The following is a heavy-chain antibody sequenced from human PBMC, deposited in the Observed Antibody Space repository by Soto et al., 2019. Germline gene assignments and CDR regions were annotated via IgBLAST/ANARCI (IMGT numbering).Heavy chain of an antibody. Sequence: QVQLQESGPGLVKPSGTLSLTCVVSGDSVNTDDWWNWVRQPPGKGLEWIGEIYHGGNIYYNPALKGRVTISLDKSKNEVSLELTSVTATDTAIYYCATDHQRSNTWSFDFWGQGTLVTVSS. D-gene: IGHD4-4*01. J-gene: IGHJ4*02. CDR1: GDSVNTDDW. CDR3: ATDHQRSNTWSFDF. V-gene: IGHV4-4*02. CDR2: IYHGGNI.